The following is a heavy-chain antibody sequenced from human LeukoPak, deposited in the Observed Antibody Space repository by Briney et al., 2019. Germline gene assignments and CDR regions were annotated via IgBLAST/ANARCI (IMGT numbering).Heavy chain of an antibody. D-gene: IGHD2-15*01. CDR1: GFTFSSYS. CDR2: IKQDGSEK. V-gene: IGHV3-7*01. J-gene: IGHJ4*02. CDR3: ARGYCIGVSCHSSQFDY. Sequence: GGSLRLSCAASGFTFSSYSMSWVRQAPGKGLEWVANIKQDGSEKYYVDSVKRRFTISRDNAKSSLYLQTNSLRAEDTAVYFCARGYCIGVSCHSSQFDYWGQGTLVSVSS.